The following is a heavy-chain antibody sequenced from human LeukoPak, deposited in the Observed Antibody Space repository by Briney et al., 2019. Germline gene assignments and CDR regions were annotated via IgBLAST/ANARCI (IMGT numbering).Heavy chain of an antibody. CDR2: INHSGST. CDR1: GGSFSGYY. J-gene: IGHJ1*01. CDR3: ARGTRGYSYGYSTEYFQH. D-gene: IGHD5-18*01. Sequence: SETLSLTCAVYGGSFSGYYWSWIRQPSGKGLEWIGEINHSGSTNYNPSLKSRVTISVDTSKNQFSLKLSSVTAADTAVYYCARGTRGYSYGYSTEYFQHWGQGTLVTVSS. V-gene: IGHV4-34*01.